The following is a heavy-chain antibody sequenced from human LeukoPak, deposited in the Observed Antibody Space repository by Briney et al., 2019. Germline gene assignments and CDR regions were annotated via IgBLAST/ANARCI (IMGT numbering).Heavy chain of an antibody. CDR1: GYTFTGYY. CDR3: ARVQGYSSSWYWVYYYGMDV. D-gene: IGHD6-13*01. CDR2: INPNSGGT. Sequence: ASVKVSCKASGYTFTGYYMHWVRQAPGQGLGWMGWINPNSGGTNYAQKFQGRVTMTRDTSISTAYMELSRLRSDDTAVYYCARVQGYSSSWYWVYYYGMDVWGQGTTVTVSS. V-gene: IGHV1-2*02. J-gene: IGHJ6*02.